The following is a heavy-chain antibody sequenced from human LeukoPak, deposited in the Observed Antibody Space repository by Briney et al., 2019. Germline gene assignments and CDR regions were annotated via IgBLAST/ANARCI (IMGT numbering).Heavy chain of an antibody. Sequence: PGGSLRLSCAASGFTFSSYWMHRVRHAPGKGLVWVSDINSDGSSTSYADSVKGRFTISRDNAKNTLYLQMNSLRAEDTAVYYCARKVDYSSSSHAFDIWGQGTMVTVSS. CDR3: ARKVDYSSSSHAFDI. J-gene: IGHJ3*02. CDR2: INSDGSST. CDR1: GFTFSSYW. V-gene: IGHV3-74*01. D-gene: IGHD6-6*01.